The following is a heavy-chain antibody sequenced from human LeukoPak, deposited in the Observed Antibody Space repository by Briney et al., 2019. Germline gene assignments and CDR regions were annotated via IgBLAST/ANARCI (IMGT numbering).Heavy chain of an antibody. J-gene: IGHJ4*02. CDR1: RFAFSSYV. Sequence: GGSLRLSCAASRFAFSSYVMSWVRQAPGKGLEWVSTITTGGTDTYYADSVKGRFTISRDNSKNTLFLQMNSLSAEDTAVYYCAKDGDGIQYFDYWGQGTLVTVSS. V-gene: IGHV3-23*01. CDR2: ITTGGTDT. D-gene: IGHD7-27*01. CDR3: AKDGDGIQYFDY.